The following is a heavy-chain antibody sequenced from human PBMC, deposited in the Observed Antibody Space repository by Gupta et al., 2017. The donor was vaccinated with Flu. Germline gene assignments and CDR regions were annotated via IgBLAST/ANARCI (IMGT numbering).Heavy chain of an antibody. V-gene: IGHV3-9*01. CDR2: ITWNSDTI. CDR3: IKDRGYTWDAIDF. J-gene: IGHJ3*01. CDR1: FDDYA. Sequence: FDDYAMHGVRQAPGKGLEWVSGITWNSDTIGYADSVKGRFTLSRDTAKNSLYLQMNSLRPEDTALYYCIKDRGYTWDAIDFWGQGTMVTVS. D-gene: IGHD2-15*01.